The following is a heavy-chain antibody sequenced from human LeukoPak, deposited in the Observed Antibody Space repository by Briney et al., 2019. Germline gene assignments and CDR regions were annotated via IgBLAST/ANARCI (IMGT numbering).Heavy chain of an antibody. Sequence: PGGSLRLSCAASGFTFSSYEMNWVRQAPGKGLEWVSYISSSGSTIYYADSVKGRFTISRDNAKNSLYLQMNSLRAEDTAVYYCAKDTRIMITFGAPRCLDYWGQGTLVTVSS. CDR3: AKDTRIMITFGAPRCLDY. V-gene: IGHV3-48*03. CDR2: ISSSGSTI. J-gene: IGHJ4*02. CDR1: GFTFSSYE. D-gene: IGHD3-16*01.